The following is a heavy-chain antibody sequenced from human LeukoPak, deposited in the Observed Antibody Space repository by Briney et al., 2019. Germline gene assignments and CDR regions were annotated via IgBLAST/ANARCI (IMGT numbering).Heavy chain of an antibody. Sequence: PSETLSLTCTVSGGSISTYYWSWIRQPPGKGLEWIGYIYHSGNTNYNPSLKSRVSISVDTSKNQFSLKLSFVTAADTAVYYCARDSPFGSTWGQGTLVTVSS. D-gene: IGHD3-3*01. CDR3: ARDSPFGST. J-gene: IGHJ5*02. CDR2: IYHSGNT. CDR1: GGSISTYY. V-gene: IGHV4-59*01.